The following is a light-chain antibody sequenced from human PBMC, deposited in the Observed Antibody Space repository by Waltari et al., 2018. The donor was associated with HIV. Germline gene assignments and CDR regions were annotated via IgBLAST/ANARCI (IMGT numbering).Light chain of an antibody. J-gene: IGLJ3*02. V-gene: IGLV3-1*01. CDR3: QAWDSSAAAV. Sequence: SYELTQPPSVSVSPGQTASITCSGDKLGDKYACWYQQKTGQSPVLVIYQDSKRPSGIPERFSCSNSGNTATLTIRGTQAMDEADYYCQAWDSSAAAVFGGGTKLTVL. CDR2: QDS. CDR1: KLGDKY.